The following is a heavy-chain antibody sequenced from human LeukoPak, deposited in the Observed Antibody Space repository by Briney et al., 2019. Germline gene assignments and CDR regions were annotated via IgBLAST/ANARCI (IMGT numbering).Heavy chain of an antibody. D-gene: IGHD3-9*01. CDR1: GFTFSNAW. Sequence: GGSLRLSCAASGFTFSNAWMSWVRQAPGKGLEWVGRIKSKTDGGTTDYAAPVKGRFTISRDGSKNTLYLQMNSLKTEDTAVYYCTTEVSAGYSYFDYWGQGTLVTVSS. J-gene: IGHJ4*02. CDR3: TTEVSAGYSYFDY. CDR2: IKSKTDGGTT. V-gene: IGHV3-15*01.